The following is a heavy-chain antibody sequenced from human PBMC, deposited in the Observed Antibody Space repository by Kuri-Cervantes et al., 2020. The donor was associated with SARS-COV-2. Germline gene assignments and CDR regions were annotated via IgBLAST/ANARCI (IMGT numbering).Heavy chain of an antibody. CDR1: GFTFSAYA. D-gene: IGHD3-16*01. CDR2: ISDTGGRT. CDR3: ARLDYLD. J-gene: IGHJ4*02. Sequence: GESLKISCAASGFTFSAYAMSWVRQAPGKGLEWVSSISDTGGRTDYADSVKGRFTISRDNSKNTLYLQMNSLRDEDTAVYYCARLDYLDWGQGTLVTVSS. V-gene: IGHV3-23*01.